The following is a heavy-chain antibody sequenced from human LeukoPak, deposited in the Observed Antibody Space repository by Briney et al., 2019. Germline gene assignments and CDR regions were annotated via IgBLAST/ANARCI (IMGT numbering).Heavy chain of an antibody. V-gene: IGHV3-7*01. Sequence: GGSLRLSCAASGFTFSSYWMSWVRQAPGKGLEWVANIKQDRSEKYYVDSVKGRFTISRDNAKNSLYLQMNSLRAEDTAVYYCARDYHDSSGDLGFDPWGQGTLVTVSS. CDR1: GFTFSSYW. CDR2: IKQDRSEK. D-gene: IGHD3-22*01. CDR3: ARDYHDSSGDLGFDP. J-gene: IGHJ5*02.